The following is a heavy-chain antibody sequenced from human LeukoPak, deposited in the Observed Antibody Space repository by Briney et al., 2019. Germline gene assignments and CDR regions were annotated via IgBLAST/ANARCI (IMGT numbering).Heavy chain of an antibody. V-gene: IGHV3-74*01. J-gene: IGHJ3*02. CDR3: LTIVETTTGAFDI. CDR1: GFTFSRYW. CDR2: LNADDKTT. D-gene: IGHD5-18*01. Sequence: GGSLRLSCAASGFTFSRYWLHWVRQPPGKGLVWLSRLNADDKTTSYADSVKGRFTTSGDDARKTLYLQMSSLSAEDTAVYYCLTIVETTTGAFDIWGQGAMVTVSS.